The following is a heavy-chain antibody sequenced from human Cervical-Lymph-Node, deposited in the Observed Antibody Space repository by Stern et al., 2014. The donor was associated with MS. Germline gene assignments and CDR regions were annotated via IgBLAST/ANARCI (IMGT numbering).Heavy chain of an antibody. CDR1: GYTFISHD. CDR3: ARGGTLYYDGSDV. V-gene: IGHV1-8*01. CDR2: MNPKSGYT. J-gene: IGHJ6*02. Sequence: QVQLGQSGAEVKPPGASVKVSCKASGYTFISHDISWVRQAAGKGLEWMGWMNPKSGYTGYARKFQGRITMTMNTSIGTAYMELSSLRSEDTAVYYCARGGTLYYDGSDVWGQGTTVTV. D-gene: IGHD2-8*01.